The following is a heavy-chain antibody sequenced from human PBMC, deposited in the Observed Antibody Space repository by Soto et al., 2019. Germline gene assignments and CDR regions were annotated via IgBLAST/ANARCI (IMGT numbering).Heavy chain of an antibody. J-gene: IGHJ6*03. Sequence: GASVKVSCKASGYTFTSYGISWARQAPGQGLEWMGWISAYNGNTNYAQKLQGRVTMTTDTSTSTAYMELRSLRSDDTAVYYCARVGAARPREQYYYYYMDVWGKGTTVTVSS. D-gene: IGHD6-6*01. CDR2: ISAYNGNT. CDR1: GYTFTSYG. CDR3: ARVGAARPREQYYYYYMDV. V-gene: IGHV1-18*01.